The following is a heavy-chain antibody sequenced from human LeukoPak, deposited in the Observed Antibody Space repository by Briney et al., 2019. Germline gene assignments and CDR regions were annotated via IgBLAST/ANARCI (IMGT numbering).Heavy chain of an antibody. CDR2: ISGSTSYI. J-gene: IGHJ3*02. Sequence: GGSLRLSCVASGFTFSSYSMNWVRQAPGKGLEWVSSISGSTSYIYYADSLKGRFTISRDNAKKSLYLQMNSLRAEDTAVYYCAKDPYDERAFDIWGQGTMVTVSS. CDR3: AKDPYDERAFDI. D-gene: IGHD5-12*01. V-gene: IGHV3-21*04. CDR1: GFTFSSYS.